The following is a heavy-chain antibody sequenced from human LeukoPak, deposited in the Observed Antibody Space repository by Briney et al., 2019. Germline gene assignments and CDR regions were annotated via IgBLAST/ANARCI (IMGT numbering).Heavy chain of an antibody. CDR1: GGSFSGYY. D-gene: IGHD3-16*02. CDR2: INHSGST. J-gene: IGHJ4*02. CDR3: ARHITFGGVIVLFDY. Sequence: QPSETLSLTCAVYGGSFSGYYWSWIRQPPGKGLEWIGEINHSGSTNYNPSLKSRVTISVDTSKNQFSLKLSSVTAADTAMYYCARHITFGGVIVLFDYWGQGTLVTVSS. V-gene: IGHV4-34*01.